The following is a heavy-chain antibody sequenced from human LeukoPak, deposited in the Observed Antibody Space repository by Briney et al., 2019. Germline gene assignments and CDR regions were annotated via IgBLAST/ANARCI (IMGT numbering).Heavy chain of an antibody. CDR1: GFTFSDYY. CDR3: ARLDYDFWSGNHDY. V-gene: IGHV4-38-2*01. J-gene: IGHJ4*02. CDR2: IYYSGST. Sequence: PGGSLRLSCAASGFTFSDYYMSWIRQPPGKGLEWVGSIYYSGSTFYNPSLQSRVTISVDTSKNQFSLRLSSVSAADTAVYYCARLDYDFWSGNHDYWGQGTLVTVSS. D-gene: IGHD3-3*01.